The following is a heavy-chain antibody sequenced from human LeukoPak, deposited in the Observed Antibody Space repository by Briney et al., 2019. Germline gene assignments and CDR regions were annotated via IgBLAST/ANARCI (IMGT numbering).Heavy chain of an antibody. CDR2: IWYDGSNK. CDR3: ARWLGSYYYYGMDV. J-gene: IGHJ6*02. D-gene: IGHD6-19*01. V-gene: IGHV3-33*08. CDR1: GFTFSSYA. Sequence: GGSLRLSCAASGFTFSSYAMRWVRQAPGKGLEWVAVIWYDGSNKYYADSVKGRFTISRDNSKNTLYLQMNSLRAEDTAVYYCARWLGSYYYYGMDVWGQGTTVTVSS.